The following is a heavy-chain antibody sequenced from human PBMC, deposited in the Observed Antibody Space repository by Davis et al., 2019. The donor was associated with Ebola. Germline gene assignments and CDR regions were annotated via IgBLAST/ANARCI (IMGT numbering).Heavy chain of an antibody. CDR3: ARGRRDDSTTCYLNY. D-gene: IGHD2-2*01. CDR2: ISYDGSNK. J-gene: IGHJ4*02. V-gene: IGHV3-30-3*01. Sequence: PGGSLRLSCAASGFTFSSYAMHWVRQAPGKGLEWVAVISYDGSNKYYADSVKGRFTISRDNSKNTLYLQMNSLRAEDTAVYYCARGRRDDSTTCYLNYWGQGVLVTVSS. CDR1: GFTFSSYA.